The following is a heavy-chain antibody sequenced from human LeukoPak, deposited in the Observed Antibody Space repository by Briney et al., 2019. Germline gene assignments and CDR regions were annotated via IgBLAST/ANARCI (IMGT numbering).Heavy chain of an antibody. D-gene: IGHD6-19*01. V-gene: IGHV3-23*01. Sequence: PGGSLRLSCAASGFTFSSYGMSWVRQAPGKGLEWVSAISGSGGSTYYADSVKGRFTISRDNSKNTLYLQMNSLRVEDAAVYYCARSQRASAWYTDEYWGQGTVVTVSS. J-gene: IGHJ4*02. CDR1: GFTFSSYG. CDR2: ISGSGGST. CDR3: ARSQRASAWYTDEY.